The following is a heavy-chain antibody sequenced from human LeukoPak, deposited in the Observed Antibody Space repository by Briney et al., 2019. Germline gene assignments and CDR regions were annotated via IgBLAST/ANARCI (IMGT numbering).Heavy chain of an antibody. CDR1: GFTFSSYA. CDR2: ISGSGGST. CDR3: ATRGVIVVVTAIRDY. D-gene: IGHD2-21*02. V-gene: IGHV3-23*01. J-gene: IGHJ4*02. Sequence: GGSLRLSCAASGFTFSSYAMSWVRQAPGKGLEWVSAISGSGGSTYYADSVKGRFTISRDNSKNTLYLQMNSLGAEDTAVYYCATRGVIVVVTAIRDYWGQGTLVTVSS.